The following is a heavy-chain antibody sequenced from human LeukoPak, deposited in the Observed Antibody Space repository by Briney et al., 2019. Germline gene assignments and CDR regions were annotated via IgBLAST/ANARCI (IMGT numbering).Heavy chain of an antibody. CDR3: AREDDSGSYWGGLDY. CDR2: TNPNSGGT. Sequence: GASVKVSCKASGYTFTGDYIHWVRQAPGQGLEWMGWTNPNSGGTNYAQKFQGRVTMTRDTSISTAYMELSRLRSDDTAVYYCAREDDSGSYWGGLDYWGQGTLVTVSS. CDR1: GYTFTGDY. V-gene: IGHV1-2*02. J-gene: IGHJ4*02. D-gene: IGHD1-26*01.